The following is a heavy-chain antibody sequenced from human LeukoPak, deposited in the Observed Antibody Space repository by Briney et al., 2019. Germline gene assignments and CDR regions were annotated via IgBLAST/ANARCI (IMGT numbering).Heavy chain of an antibody. CDR2: ISSSSSTI. D-gene: IGHD3-9*01. CDR1: GFTFSSYS. V-gene: IGHV3-48*02. CDR3: ARGLVGRAWFDP. J-gene: IGHJ5*02. Sequence: GGSLRLSCAASGFTFSSYSMNWVRQAPGKGLEWVSYISSSSSTIYYADSVKGRFTISRDNAKNSLYLQMNSLRDEDTAVYYWARGLVGRAWFDPWGQGTLVTVPS.